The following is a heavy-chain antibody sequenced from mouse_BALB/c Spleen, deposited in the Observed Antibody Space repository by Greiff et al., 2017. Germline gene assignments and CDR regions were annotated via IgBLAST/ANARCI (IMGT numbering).Heavy chain of an antibody. D-gene: IGHD2-3*01. CDR2: IYPYNGGT. Sequence: VQLKESGPELVKPGASVKISCKASGYTFTDYNMHWVKQSHGKSLEWIGYIYPYNGGTGYNQKFKSKATLTVDNSSSTAYMELRSLTSEDSAVYYCARYDGYPFAYWGQGTLVTVSA. CDR3: ARYDGYPFAY. CDR1: GYTFTDYN. V-gene: IGHV1S29*02. J-gene: IGHJ3*01.